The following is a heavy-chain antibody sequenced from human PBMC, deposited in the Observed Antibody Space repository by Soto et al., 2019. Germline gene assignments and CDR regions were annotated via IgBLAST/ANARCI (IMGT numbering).Heavy chain of an antibody. CDR1: GGAFRGYD. V-gene: IGHV4-34*01. J-gene: IGHJ5*02. CDR2: INDSGST. Sequence: SETLSLTCAVYGGAFRGYDWSWIRQPPGNGLEWLGEINDSGSTNYNPSLKSRITISLDTSKKEISLRLSSVTAADTAVYYCARERGRYCSGESCYPFGPWGQGALVTVSS. CDR3: ARERGRYCSGESCYPFGP. D-gene: IGHD2-15*01.